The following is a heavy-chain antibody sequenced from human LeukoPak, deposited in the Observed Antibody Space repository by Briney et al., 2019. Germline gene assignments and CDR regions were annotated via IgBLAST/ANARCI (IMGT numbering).Heavy chain of an antibody. Sequence: GGSLRLSCAASGFTFSSNWMHWVRQAPGKGLVWVSRSNEDGSTTNYADSVKGRFTISRDNAKNSLYLQMNSLRDEDTAVYYCPRDAAYSAFNMWGQGTMVTVSS. CDR1: GFTFSSNW. J-gene: IGHJ3*02. CDR3: PRDAAYSAFNM. CDR2: SNEDGSTT. D-gene: IGHD4-11*01. V-gene: IGHV3-74*01.